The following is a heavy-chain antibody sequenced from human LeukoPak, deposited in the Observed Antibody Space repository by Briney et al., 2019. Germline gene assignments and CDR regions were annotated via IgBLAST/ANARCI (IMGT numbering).Heavy chain of an antibody. V-gene: IGHV3-30*02. CDR2: IRYDGSNK. J-gene: IGHJ6*03. Sequence: PGGSLRLSCAASGFTFSSYGMHWVRQAPGKGLEWVAFIRYDGSNKYYADSVKGRFTISRDNSKNTLYLQMNSLRAEDTAVYYCAKEGSSSHYYYYYMDVWGKGTTVTVSS. D-gene: IGHD6-6*01. CDR3: AKEGSSSHYYYYYMDV. CDR1: GFTFSSYG.